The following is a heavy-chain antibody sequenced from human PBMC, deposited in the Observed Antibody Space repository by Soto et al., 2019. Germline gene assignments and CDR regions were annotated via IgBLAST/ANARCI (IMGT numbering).Heavy chain of an antibody. CDR2: ISGSGGST. D-gene: IGHD3-22*01. Sequence: GGSLRLSCAASGFTFSSYAMSLVRQAQGKGLEWVSAISGSGGSTYYADSVKGRFTISRDNSKNTLYLQMNSLRAEDTAVYYCAKNYYYYDSSGYDAFDIWGQGTMVTVSS. J-gene: IGHJ3*02. CDR1: GFTFSSYA. V-gene: IGHV3-23*01. CDR3: AKNYYYYDSSGYDAFDI.